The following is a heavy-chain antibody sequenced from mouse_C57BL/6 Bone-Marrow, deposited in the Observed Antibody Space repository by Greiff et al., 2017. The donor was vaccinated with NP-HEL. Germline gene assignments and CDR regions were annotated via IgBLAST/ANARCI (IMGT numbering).Heavy chain of an antibody. CDR1: GFTFSDYG. V-gene: IGHV5-17*01. CDR3: ADGPLAMDY. J-gene: IGHJ4*01. CDR2: ISSGSSTI. D-gene: IGHD2-3*01. Sequence: DVHLVESGGGLVKPGGSLKLSCAASGFTFSDYGMHWVRQAPEKGLEWVAYISSGSSTIYYADTVKGRFTISRDNAKNTLFLQMTSLRSEDTAMYYCADGPLAMDYWGQGTSVTVSS.